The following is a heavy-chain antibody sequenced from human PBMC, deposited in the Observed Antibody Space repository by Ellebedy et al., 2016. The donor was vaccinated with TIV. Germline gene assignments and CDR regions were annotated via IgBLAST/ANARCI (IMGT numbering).Heavy chain of an antibody. CDR2: ISGSGGST. D-gene: IGHD6-19*01. CDR3: AKEGAIAVAGTQYYYYYGMDV. Sequence: GESLKISCAASGFTFSSYAMSWVRQAPGKGLEWVSAISGSGGSTYYADSVKGRFTISRDNSKNTLYLQMNSLRAEDTAVYYCAKEGAIAVAGTQYYYYYGMDVWGQGTTVTVSS. V-gene: IGHV3-23*01. CDR1: GFTFSSYA. J-gene: IGHJ6*02.